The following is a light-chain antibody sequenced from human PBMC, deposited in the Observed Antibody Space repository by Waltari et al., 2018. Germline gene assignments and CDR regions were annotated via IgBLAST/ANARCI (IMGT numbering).Light chain of an antibody. CDR2: DVT. J-gene: IGLJ3*02. CDR1: SSNVGAFNY. Sequence: QSALTQPAPVSGSPGQSTTISCTGTSSNVGAFNYFSWYQQHPGKTPKLIIYDVTNRPSGVSSRFSASKFGNMASLTISGLQADDEADYYCSSYSSSSALRVFGGGTKLTVL. V-gene: IGLV2-14*03. CDR3: SSYSSSSALRV.